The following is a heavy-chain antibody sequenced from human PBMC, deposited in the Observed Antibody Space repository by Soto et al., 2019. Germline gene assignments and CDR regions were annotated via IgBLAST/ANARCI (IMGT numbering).Heavy chain of an antibody. J-gene: IGHJ4*02. CDR1: GFPFSNNG. D-gene: IGHD3-3*01. CDR2: ISGSGRDT. Sequence: LRLSCVASGFPFSNNGLAWVRQAPGRGLEWVSGISGSGRDTYYADSVKGRFTISRDNAKHTLYLDMNSLRADDTAVYFCARRIKIFGVSFISDYFDSWGQGTKVTV. V-gene: IGHV3-23*01. CDR3: ARRIKIFGVSFISDYFDS.